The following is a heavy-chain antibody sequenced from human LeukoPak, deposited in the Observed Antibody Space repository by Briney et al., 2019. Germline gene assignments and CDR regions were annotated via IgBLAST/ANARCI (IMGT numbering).Heavy chain of an antibody. J-gene: IGHJ4*02. V-gene: IGHV1-18*01. D-gene: IGHD5-12*01. CDR2: ISAQNGNT. CDR1: GYTFTSYA. Sequence: ASVKVSCKASGYTFTSYAMHWLRQAPGQGLEWMGWISAQNGNTNYMQQFLDRVTMTRDTSASTAYMELRSLKSDDTAVYYCARESNGGYGFDYWGQGTPVTVAS. CDR3: ARESNGGYGFDY.